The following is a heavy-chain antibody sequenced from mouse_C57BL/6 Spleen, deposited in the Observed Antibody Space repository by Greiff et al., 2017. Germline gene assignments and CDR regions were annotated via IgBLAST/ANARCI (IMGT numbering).Heavy chain of an antibody. Sequence: QVQLQQPGTELVKPGASVKLSCKASGYTFTSYWMHWVKQRPGQGLEWIGNINPSNGGTNYNEKFKSKATLTVDQSSSTAYMQLSSLTSEDSAVYYCAPQLGRGPWFAYWGQGTLVTVSA. V-gene: IGHV1-53*01. CDR1: GYTFTSYW. CDR3: APQLGRGPWFAY. J-gene: IGHJ3*01. D-gene: IGHD4-1*02. CDR2: INPSNGGT.